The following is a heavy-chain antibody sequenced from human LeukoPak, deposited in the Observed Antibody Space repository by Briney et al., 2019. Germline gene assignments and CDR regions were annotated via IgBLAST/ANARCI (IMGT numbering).Heavy chain of an antibody. V-gene: IGHV4-59*01. CDR2: IYHSGST. J-gene: IGHJ4*02. CDR3: ARERGTRMYFDY. Sequence: SETLSLTCAVYGVSFSGYYWSWIRQPPGKGLEWIGYIYHSGSTNYNPSLKSRVTISVDTSKNQFSLKLSSVTAADTAAYYCARERGTRMYFDYWGQGTLVTVSS. D-gene: IGHD1/OR15-1a*01. CDR1: GVSFSGYY.